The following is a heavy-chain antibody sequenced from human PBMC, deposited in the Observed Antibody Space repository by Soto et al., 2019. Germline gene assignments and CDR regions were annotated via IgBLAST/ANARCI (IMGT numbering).Heavy chain of an antibody. CDR1: GGSISSGGYY. D-gene: IGHD3-10*01. V-gene: IGHV4-31*03. CDR3: ARVWREGITMVSNWFDP. CDR2: IYYSGST. Sequence: PSETLSLTCTVSGGSISSGGYYWSWIRQHPGKGLEWIGYIYYSGSTYYNPSLKSRVTISVDTSKNQFSLKLSSVTAADTAVYYCARVWREGITMVSNWFDPGGKGTLVTVS. J-gene: IGHJ5*02.